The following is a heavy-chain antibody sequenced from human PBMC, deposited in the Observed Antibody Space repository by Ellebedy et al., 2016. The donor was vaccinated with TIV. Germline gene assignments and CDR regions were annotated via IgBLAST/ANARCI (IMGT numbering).Heavy chain of an antibody. CDR3: ARAVSGGCLDY. CDR2: IYYSGST. Sequence: LRLXXTVSGGSISSGGYYWSWIRQPPGKGLEWIGYIYYSGSTYYNPSLKSRVTISGDTSNNQFSLRLSSVTAADTAVYYCARAVSGGCLDYWGQGTLVTVSS. V-gene: IGHV4-30-4*08. CDR1: GGSISSGGYY. D-gene: IGHD2-15*01. J-gene: IGHJ4*02.